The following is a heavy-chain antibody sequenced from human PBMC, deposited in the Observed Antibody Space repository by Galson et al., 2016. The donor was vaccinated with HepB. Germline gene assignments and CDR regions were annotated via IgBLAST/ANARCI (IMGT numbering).Heavy chain of an antibody. V-gene: IGHV3-48*02. D-gene: IGHD4-17*01. J-gene: IGHJ1*01. Sequence: SLRLSCAASGFSFSTSSMSWVRRAPGKGLGWVAYISSRSSTMYYAHSVRGRFTISRDNAKNSLFLQMNSLRDEDTAIYFCAGGDGGDLRHWGQGTLVTVSS. CDR3: AGGDGGDLRH. CDR2: ISSRSSTM. CDR1: GFSFSTSS.